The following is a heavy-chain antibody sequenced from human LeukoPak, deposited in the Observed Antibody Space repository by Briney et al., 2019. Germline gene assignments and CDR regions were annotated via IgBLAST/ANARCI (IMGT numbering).Heavy chain of an antibody. D-gene: IGHD3-9*01. Sequence: GGSLRLSCAASGFTFSSYAMSWVRQAPGKGLEWVSAISGSGGSTYYADSVKGRFTISRDNSKNTLYLQMNSLRAEDTAVCYCAKYFFDILTNDYWGQGTLVTVSS. CDR2: ISGSGGST. CDR1: GFTFSSYA. J-gene: IGHJ4*02. CDR3: AKYFFDILTNDY. V-gene: IGHV3-23*01.